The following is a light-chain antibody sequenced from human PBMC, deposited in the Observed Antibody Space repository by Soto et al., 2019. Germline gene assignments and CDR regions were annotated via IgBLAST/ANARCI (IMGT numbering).Light chain of an antibody. CDR2: DVS. J-gene: IGLJ2*01. Sequence: QSVLTQPDSVSGSPGQSITISCTGTSSDVGGYNYVSWYQQHPGKAPKLMIYDVSNRPSGVSNRFSGSKSGNTASLTISGLEAEDDADYYCSSYTTSSTLAIAGGTKLTV. CDR1: SSDVGGYNY. CDR3: SSYTTSSTLA. V-gene: IGLV2-14*01.